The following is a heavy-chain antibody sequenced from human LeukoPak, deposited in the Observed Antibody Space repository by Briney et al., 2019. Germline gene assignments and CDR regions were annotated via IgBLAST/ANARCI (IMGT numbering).Heavy chain of an antibody. CDR1: GGSFSGYY. D-gene: IGHD2-8*02. CDR2: INHSGST. J-gene: IGHJ4*02. Sequence: PSETLSLTCAVYGGSFSGYYWSWIRQPPGKGLEWIGEINHSGSTNYNPSLKSRVTISVDTSKNQFSLKLSSVTAADTAVYYCARGASRCTGGVCYKRPLGGVLSYWGQGTLVTVSS. V-gene: IGHV4-34*01. CDR3: ARGASRCTGGVCYKRPLGGVLSY.